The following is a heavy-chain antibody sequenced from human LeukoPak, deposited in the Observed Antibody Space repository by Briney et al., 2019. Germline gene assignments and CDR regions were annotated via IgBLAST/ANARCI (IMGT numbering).Heavy chain of an antibody. D-gene: IGHD2-2*01. Sequence: SETLSLTCAVYGGSFSGYYWGWIRQPPGKGLEWIGSFFLKGSTYYNPSLKSRATISVDTSKNQFSLTLSSVTAADTAVYYCARVARCTSCFDVDYWGQGTLVTVSS. V-gene: IGHV4-38-2*01. CDR2: FFLKGST. J-gene: IGHJ4*02. CDR3: ARVARCTSCFDVDY. CDR1: GGSFSGYY.